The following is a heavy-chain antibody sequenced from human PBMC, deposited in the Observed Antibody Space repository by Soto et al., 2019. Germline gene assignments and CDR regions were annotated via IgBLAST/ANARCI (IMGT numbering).Heavy chain of an antibody. CDR1: GFTFSSYA. CDR3: AKGAAARREYYFDY. V-gene: IGHV3-23*01. CDR2: ISASGGST. D-gene: IGHD6-13*01. Sequence: EVQLLESGGDLIQAGGSLRLSCAASGFTFSSYAMGWVRQAPGKGLEWISAISASGGSTYYADYVKGRFTISRDNSKNTLSLQMNSLRAEDTAPYYCAKGAAARREYYFDYWGQGTLVTVSS. J-gene: IGHJ4*02.